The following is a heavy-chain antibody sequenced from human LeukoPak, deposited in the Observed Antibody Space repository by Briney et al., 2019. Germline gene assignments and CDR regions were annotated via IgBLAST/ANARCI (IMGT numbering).Heavy chain of an antibody. CDR2: IYTSGST. CDR1: GGSISSYY. Sequence: SETLSLTCTVSGGSISSYYWSWIRQPAGKGLEWIGRIYTSGSTNYNPSLKSRVTMSVDTSKNQFSLKLSSVTAADTAVYYCARERVYCTSSVCYLHYFQYWGQGNLVTVSS. D-gene: IGHD2-8*01. CDR3: ARERVYCTSSVCYLHYFQY. J-gene: IGHJ4*02. V-gene: IGHV4-4*07.